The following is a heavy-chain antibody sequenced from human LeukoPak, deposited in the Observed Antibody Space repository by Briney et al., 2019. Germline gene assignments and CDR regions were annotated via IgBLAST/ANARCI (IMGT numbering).Heavy chain of an antibody. Sequence: GSLRLSCTASEVTLNNAWMSWIRQPPGKGLEWIGEINHSGSTNYNPSLKSRVTISVDTSKNQFSLKLSSVTAADTAVYYCARKPCIAYCSSTSHNWFDPWGQGTLVTVSS. CDR2: INHSGST. CDR1: EVTLNNAW. V-gene: IGHV4-34*01. CDR3: ARKPCIAYCSSTSHNWFDP. D-gene: IGHD2-2*01. J-gene: IGHJ5*02.